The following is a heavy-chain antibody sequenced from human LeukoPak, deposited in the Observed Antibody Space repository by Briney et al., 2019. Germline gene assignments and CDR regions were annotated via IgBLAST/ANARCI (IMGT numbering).Heavy chain of an antibody. D-gene: IGHD3-16*01. CDR1: RLPFSRYS. J-gene: IGHJ5*02. V-gene: IGHV3-23*01. CDR2: MSGICGST. Sequence: GGSLTLSCSASRLPFSRYSLSWVRQAPAKGRAWVSAMSGICGSTFYAASAKGPCTISRDNSKNTLYLQMNSLKREDPAIEYFAKLRPTTLYDPRGWFDPCGQGSLVTDSS. CDR3: AKLRPTTLYDPRGWFDP.